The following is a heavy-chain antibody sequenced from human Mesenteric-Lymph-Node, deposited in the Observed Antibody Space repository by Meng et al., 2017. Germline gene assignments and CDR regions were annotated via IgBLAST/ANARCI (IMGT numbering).Heavy chain of an antibody. D-gene: IGHD4-17*01. Sequence: QVGLQLPGPGLCHPPQALSLPCTVSGCAISSGDYYWSWIRQPPGKGLEWIGYIYYSGSTYSNASLKSRVTISIDRSKNQFSLKLSSVTAADTAVYYCARDRKHYGERGWFDPWGQGTLVTVSS. CDR3: ARDRKHYGERGWFDP. CDR1: GCAISSGDYY. V-gene: IGHV4-30-4*01. J-gene: IGHJ5*02. CDR2: IYYSGST.